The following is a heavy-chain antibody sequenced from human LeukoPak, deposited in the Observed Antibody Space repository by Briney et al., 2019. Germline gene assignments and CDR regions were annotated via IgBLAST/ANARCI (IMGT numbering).Heavy chain of an antibody. V-gene: IGHV3-33*01. CDR1: GFTFSSYG. CDR3: ARAGRVVPAANYYYYGMDV. CDR2: IWYDGSNK. D-gene: IGHD2-2*01. Sequence: GGSLRLSCAASGFTFSSYGMHWVRQAPGKGLEWVAVIWYDGSNKYYADSVKGRFTISRDNSKNTLYLQMNSLRAEDTAVYYCARAGRVVPAANYYYYGMDVWGQGTTVTVSS. J-gene: IGHJ6*02.